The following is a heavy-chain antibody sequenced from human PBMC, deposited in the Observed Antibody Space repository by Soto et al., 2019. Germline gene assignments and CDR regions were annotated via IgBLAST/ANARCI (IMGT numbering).Heavy chain of an antibody. CDR1: GYIFVNYG. J-gene: IGHJ6*02. CDR2: ISPYTGNT. CDR3: VMVDNYVTPTPQDV. V-gene: IGHV1-18*01. Sequence: QVQLVQSGDEVKKPGASVMVSCKASGYIFVNYGIAWVRQAPGQGLEWLGWISPYTGNTHSATKVQGRLTMTTDTSPSTAYMYLGSLTSVDTAVYYCVMVDNYVTPTPQDVWGQGTTVTVSS. D-gene: IGHD3-16*01.